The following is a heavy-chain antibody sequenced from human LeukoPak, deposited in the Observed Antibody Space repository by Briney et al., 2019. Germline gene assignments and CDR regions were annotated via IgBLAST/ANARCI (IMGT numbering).Heavy chain of an antibody. Sequence: SVKVSCKASGGTFSSYAISWVRQALGQGLEWMGGIIPIFGTANYAQKFQGRVTITADESTSTAYMELSSLRSEDTAVYYCARGHCSSTSCSIDYWGQGTLVTVSS. CDR1: GGTFSSYA. J-gene: IGHJ4*02. CDR3: ARGHCSSTSCSIDY. V-gene: IGHV1-69*01. D-gene: IGHD2-2*01. CDR2: IIPIFGTA.